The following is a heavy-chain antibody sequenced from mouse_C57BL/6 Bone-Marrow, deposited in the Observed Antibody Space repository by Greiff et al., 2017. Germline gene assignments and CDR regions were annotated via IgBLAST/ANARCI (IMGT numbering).Heavy chain of an antibody. Sequence: EVNVVESGGDLVKPGGSLKLSCAASGFTFSSYGMSWVRQTPDKRLEWVATISSGGSYTYYPDSVKGRFTISRDNAKNTLYLQMSSLKSEDTAMYYCARRFIFYWYFDVWGTGTTVTVSS. J-gene: IGHJ1*03. CDR3: ARRFIFYWYFDV. CDR1: GFTFSSYG. CDR2: ISSGGSYT. V-gene: IGHV5-6*02. D-gene: IGHD1-1*01.